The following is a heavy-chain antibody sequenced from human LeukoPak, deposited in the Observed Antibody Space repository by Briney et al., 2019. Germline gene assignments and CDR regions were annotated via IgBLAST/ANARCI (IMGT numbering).Heavy chain of an antibody. D-gene: IGHD3-3*01. CDR1: GGSFSGYY. V-gene: IGHV4-34*01. CDR2: INHSGST. CDR3: ARVFGYYDFWSGYYPHFDY. Sequence: PSETLSLTCAVYGGSFSGYYWSWIRQPPGNGLEGIREINHSGSTNYNPSLKSLVTISVDTCKNQFSLKLSSVTAADTAVYYCARVFGYYDFWSGYYPHFDYWGQGTLATVSS. J-gene: IGHJ4*02.